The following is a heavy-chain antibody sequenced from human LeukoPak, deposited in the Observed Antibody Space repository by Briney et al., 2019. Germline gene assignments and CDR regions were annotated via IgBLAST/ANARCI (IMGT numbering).Heavy chain of an antibody. J-gene: IGHJ4*02. D-gene: IGHD3-16*02. CDR1: GGSFSGYY. V-gene: IGHV4-34*01. Sequence: SETLSLTCAAYGGSFSGYYWSWIRQPPGKGLEWIGEINHSGSTNYNPSLKSRVTISVDTSKKQFSLKLSSVSAADTAVYYCARGLSAVVYWGQGTLVTVSS. CDR2: INHSGST. CDR3: ARGLSAVVY.